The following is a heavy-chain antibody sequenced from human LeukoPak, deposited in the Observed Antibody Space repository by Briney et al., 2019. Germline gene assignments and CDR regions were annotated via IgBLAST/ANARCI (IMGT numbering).Heavy chain of an antibody. CDR3: ARDRYYDSSGGEDYFDY. J-gene: IGHJ4*02. Sequence: ASVKVSCKASGGTFSSYAISWVRQAPGQGLEWMGGIIPIFGTANYAQKFQGRVTITTDESTSTAYMELSSPRSEDTAVYYCARDRYYDSSGGEDYFDYWGQGTLVTVSS. V-gene: IGHV1-69*05. CDR2: IIPIFGTA. CDR1: GGTFSSYA. D-gene: IGHD3-22*01.